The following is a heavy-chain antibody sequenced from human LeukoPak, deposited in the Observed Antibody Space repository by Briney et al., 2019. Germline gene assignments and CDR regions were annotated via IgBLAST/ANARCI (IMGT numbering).Heavy chain of an antibody. CDR1: GYTFTSYA. D-gene: IGHD3-3*01. J-gene: IGHJ4*02. V-gene: IGHV1-3*01. CDR2: INAGNGNT. Sequence: ASVKVSCTASGYTFTSYAMHWVRQAPGQRLEWMGWINAGNGNTKYSQKFQGRVTITRDTSASTAYMELSSLRSGDTAVYYCARDKGTLRFLEWLLSTYYFDYWGQGTLVTVSS. CDR3: ARDKGTLRFLEWLLSTYYFDY.